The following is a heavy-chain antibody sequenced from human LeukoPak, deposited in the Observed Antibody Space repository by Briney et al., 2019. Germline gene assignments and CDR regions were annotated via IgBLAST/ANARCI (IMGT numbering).Heavy chain of an antibody. J-gene: IGHJ4*02. CDR2: ISWNSGSI. D-gene: IGHD6-19*01. CDR3: AREDDSSGWYGILDY. CDR1: GFTFDDYA. Sequence: PGRSLRLSCAASGFTFDDYAMHWVRQAPGKGLEWVSGISWNSGSIGYADSVKGRFTISRDNAKNSLYLQMNSLRAEDTAVYYCAREDDSSGWYGILDYWGQGTLVTVSS. V-gene: IGHV3-9*01.